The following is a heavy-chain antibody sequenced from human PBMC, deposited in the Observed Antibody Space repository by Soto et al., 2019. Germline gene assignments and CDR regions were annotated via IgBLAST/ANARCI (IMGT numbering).Heavy chain of an antibody. Sequence: PGWSLRLSCTASGFTFGDYAMSWVRQAPGKGLEWVGFIRSKAYGGTTEYAASVKGRFTISRDDSKSIAYLQMNSLKTEDTAVYYCWRLFFHYYGMDVWGQGTTVTVSS. CDR1: GFTFGDYA. J-gene: IGHJ6*02. V-gene: IGHV3-49*04. CDR3: WRLFFHYYGMDV. D-gene: IGHD3-22*01. CDR2: IRSKAYGGTT.